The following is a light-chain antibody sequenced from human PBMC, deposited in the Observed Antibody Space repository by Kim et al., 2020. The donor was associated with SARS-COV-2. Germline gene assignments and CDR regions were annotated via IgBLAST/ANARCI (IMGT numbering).Light chain of an antibody. CDR3: QQHYSFPPT. V-gene: IGKV1D-8*02. Sequence: ASTGDICTISVRSRQGIRSYLSWYQQKPWKAPELMIYAASTLQSGVPSMFSGSGSGTDFTLTISCLQSEDFATYYCQQHYSFPPTFGQGTKVDSK. CDR1: QGIRSY. J-gene: IGKJ1*01. CDR2: AAS.